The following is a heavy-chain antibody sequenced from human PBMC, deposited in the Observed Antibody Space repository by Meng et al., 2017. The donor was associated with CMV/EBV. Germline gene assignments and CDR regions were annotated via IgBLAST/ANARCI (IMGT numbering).Heavy chain of an antibody. Sequence: VLLVGDGRGLIPPGGSLRLSCAASGFTVSGNYMSWVRQAPGKGLEWVSVIYSGGSTYYADSVKGRFTISRDNSKNTLYLQMNSLRAEDTAVYYCLLVFGRGVIDYWGQGTLVTVSS. CDR1: GFTVSGNY. CDR3: LLVFGRGVIDY. CDR2: IYSGGST. V-gene: IGHV3-66*01. J-gene: IGHJ4*02. D-gene: IGHD3-3*02.